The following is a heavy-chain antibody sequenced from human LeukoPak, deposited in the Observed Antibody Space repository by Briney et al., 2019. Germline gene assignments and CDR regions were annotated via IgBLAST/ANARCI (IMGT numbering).Heavy chain of an antibody. CDR1: GGSISSGDYY. Sequence: PSQTLSLTCTVSGGSISSGDYYWIWIRQHPGKGLEWIGYIYYSGSTYYNPSLKSRVTISVDTSKNQFSLKLSSVTAADTAVYYCAREGTSGTHLNWFDPWGQGTLVTVSS. V-gene: IGHV4-31*03. CDR2: IYYSGST. D-gene: IGHD1-1*01. CDR3: AREGTSGTHLNWFDP. J-gene: IGHJ5*02.